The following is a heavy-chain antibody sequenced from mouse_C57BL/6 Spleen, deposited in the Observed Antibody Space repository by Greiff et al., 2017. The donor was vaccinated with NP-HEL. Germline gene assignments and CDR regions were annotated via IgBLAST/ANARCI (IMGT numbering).Heavy chain of an antibody. CDR2: IDPSDSET. V-gene: IGHV1-52*01. D-gene: IGHD1-1*01. CDR3: ARGNYYGSSIPWFAY. CDR1: GYTFTSYW. J-gene: IGHJ3*01. Sequence: VQLKQPGAELVRPGSSVKLSCKASGYTFTSYWMHWVKQRPIQGLEWIGNIDPSDSETHYNQKFKDKATLTVDKSSSTAYMQLSSLTSEDSAVYYCARGNYYGSSIPWFAYWGQGTLVTVSA.